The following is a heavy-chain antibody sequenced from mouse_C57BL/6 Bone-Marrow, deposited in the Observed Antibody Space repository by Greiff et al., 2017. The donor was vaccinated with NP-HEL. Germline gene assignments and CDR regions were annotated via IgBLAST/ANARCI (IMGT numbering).Heavy chain of an antibody. V-gene: IGHV1-80*01. CDR2: IYPGDGDT. J-gene: IGHJ3*01. Sequence: HVQLKESGAELVKPGASVKISCKASGYEFSNYWMNWVKQRPGKGLEWIGQIYPGDGDTNYNGKFKDKATLTADKSSSTAYMQLSRLTSEDSAVYFCARGAYWGQGTLVTVSA. CDR1: GYEFSNYW. CDR3: ARGAY.